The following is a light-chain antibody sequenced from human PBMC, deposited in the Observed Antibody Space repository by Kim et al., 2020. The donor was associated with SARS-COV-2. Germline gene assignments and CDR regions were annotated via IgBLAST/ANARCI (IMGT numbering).Light chain of an antibody. CDR1: QVVSNNY. Sequence: LSPGKRAPLSCRASQVVSNNYLAWYQQKPGQAPSLLIYGASKRTTDFPDRFSGSGSGTDFTLTIDRLEPEDFAVYFCQQYGASPYSFGQGTKLEI. CDR2: GAS. J-gene: IGKJ2*03. V-gene: IGKV3-20*01. CDR3: QQYGASPYS.